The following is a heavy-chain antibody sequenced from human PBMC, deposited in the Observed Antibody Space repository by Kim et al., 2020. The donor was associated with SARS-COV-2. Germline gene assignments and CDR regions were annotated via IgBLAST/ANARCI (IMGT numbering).Heavy chain of an antibody. CDR2: TYYSGSP. V-gene: IGHV4-31*03. CDR3: ASVNTLPGYYNLDY. Sequence: SETLSLTCTVSGGPISSGDYYWNWIRQRPGKGLEWIGYTYYSGSPYSNPSLKSRVTILVDTSKNQFSLRLSSVTAADTAVYYCASVNTLPGYYNLDYWG. J-gene: IGHJ4*01. D-gene: IGHD3-9*01. CDR1: GGPISSGDYY.